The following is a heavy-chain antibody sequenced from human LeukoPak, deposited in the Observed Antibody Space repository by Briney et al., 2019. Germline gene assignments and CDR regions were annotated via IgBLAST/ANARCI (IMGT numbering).Heavy chain of an antibody. V-gene: IGHV4-59*01. CDR2: IYYSGST. CDR3: ARDRPSDGYNYAYYGMDV. Sequence: SETLSLTCTVCGGSISSYYWSLIRQPPGKGLEWIGYIYYSGSTNYNPSLKSRVTISVDTSKNQFSLKLSSVTAADTAVYYCARDRPSDGYNYAYYGMDVWGQGTTVTVSS. D-gene: IGHD5-24*01. CDR1: GGSISSYY. J-gene: IGHJ6*02.